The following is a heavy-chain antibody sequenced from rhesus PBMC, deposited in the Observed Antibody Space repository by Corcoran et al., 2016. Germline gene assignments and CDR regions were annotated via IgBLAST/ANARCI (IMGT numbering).Heavy chain of an antibody. CDR2: ISCTGGST. CDR1: GFSISDYY. CDR3: AGGYYTNFDF. D-gene: IGHD3-28*01. J-gene: IGHJ4*01. V-gene: IGHV3S18*01. Sequence: EVQLVESGGGLAKPGGSLRISCEATGFSISDYYIYWVRRGPGKGLEWVSGISCTGGSTYYAASVSGRFTISCEQAKNTLYLQSDSLGSEDTAVYYSAGGYYTNFDFWGQGVLVTVSS.